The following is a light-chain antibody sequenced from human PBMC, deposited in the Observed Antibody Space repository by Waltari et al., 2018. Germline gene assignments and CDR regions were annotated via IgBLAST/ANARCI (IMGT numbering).Light chain of an antibody. CDR3: QQSYSTSWT. V-gene: IGKV4-1*01. Sequence: IVMTQSPDSLAVSLGERATFNCKSSQSVLYSPNNKNYLAWYQQKPGQPPKLLIYGAPTRESGVPDRFSGSGSGTDFTLTISSLQAEDFATYYCQQSYSTSWTFGQGTKVEIK. CDR2: GAP. J-gene: IGKJ1*01. CDR1: QSVLYSPNNKNY.